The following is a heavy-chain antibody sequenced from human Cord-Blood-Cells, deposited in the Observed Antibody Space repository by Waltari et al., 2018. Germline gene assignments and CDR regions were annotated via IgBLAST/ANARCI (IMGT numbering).Heavy chain of an antibody. CDR1: GFIFSRYW. D-gene: IGHD6-25*01. CDR2: IKQDGSEK. CDR3: ARDQRERYNWFDP. V-gene: IGHV3-7*01. Sequence: EVQLVESGGGLVQPGGSLRLSCAASGFIFSRYWMSWVRQAPGKGLEWVANIKQDGSEKYYVDSVKGRFTISRDNAKNSLYLQMNSLRAEDTAVYYCARDQRERYNWFDPWGQGTLVTISS. J-gene: IGHJ5*02.